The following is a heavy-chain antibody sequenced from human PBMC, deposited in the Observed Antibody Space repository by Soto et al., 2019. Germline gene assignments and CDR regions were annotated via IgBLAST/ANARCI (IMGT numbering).Heavy chain of an antibody. D-gene: IGHD6-19*01. Sequence: QITLKESGPTLVKPTQTLTLTCTFSGFSLSGTRVAVGWIRQPPGKALEWLALIYWDDDKRYSSFLKSRLTITKDTSKNQVVLTMSNMAPVDTARYYCAHIVVAGLGYDFDYWGQGTLVTVSS. CDR1: GFSLSGTRVA. V-gene: IGHV2-5*02. J-gene: IGHJ4*02. CDR3: AHIVVAGLGYDFDY. CDR2: IYWDDDK.